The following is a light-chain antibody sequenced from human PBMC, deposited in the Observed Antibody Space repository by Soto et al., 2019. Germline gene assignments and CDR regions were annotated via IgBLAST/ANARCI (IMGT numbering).Light chain of an antibody. J-gene: IGKJ1*01. CDR2: WAS. V-gene: IGKV4-1*01. CDR3: HQYYSSPQT. Sequence: DIVMTQSPDSLALSLGERATINCKSSQSILYRANNKKYLAWYQQKPGQPPRLLIYWASTRQSGVPERFSGSESGTDFTLTISSLQDEDVAVYYCHQYYSSPQTLGQGTKVDIK. CDR1: QSILYRANNKKY.